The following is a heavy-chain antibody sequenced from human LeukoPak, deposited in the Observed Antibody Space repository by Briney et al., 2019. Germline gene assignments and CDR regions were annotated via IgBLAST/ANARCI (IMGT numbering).Heavy chain of an antibody. CDR3: ASGSYYFDY. D-gene: IGHD1-26*01. V-gene: IGHV1-69*04. CDR2: VIPILGIA. J-gene: IGHJ4*02. Sequence: ASVKVSCKASGGTFSNCAVSWVRQAPGQGLEWMGRVIPILGIADYAQRFQGRVTFSADKSSGTAYMEVNSLRSEDTAVYYCASGSYYFDYWGQGTLVTVSS. CDR1: GGTFSNCA.